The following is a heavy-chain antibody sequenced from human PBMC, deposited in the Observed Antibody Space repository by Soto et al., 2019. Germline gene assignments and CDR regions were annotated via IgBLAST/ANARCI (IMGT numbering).Heavy chain of an antibody. V-gene: IGHV3-23*01. J-gene: IGHJ4*02. CDR1: GFTFSSYP. CDR3: AKLVVATGTVT. D-gene: IGHD6-13*01. Sequence: PGGSLRLSCAPSGFTFSSYPMSWVRQAPGKGLEWVSSITDSGGRTYYAESVKGRSTIFRDNSKNTLSLQMNSLRAEDTAVYYCAKLVVATGTVTWGQGTLVTVSS. CDR2: ITDSGGRT.